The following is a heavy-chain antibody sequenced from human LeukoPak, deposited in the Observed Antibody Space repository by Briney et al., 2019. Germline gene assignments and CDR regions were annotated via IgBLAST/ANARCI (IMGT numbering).Heavy chain of an antibody. D-gene: IGHD3-22*01. V-gene: IGHV4-61*01. Sequence: PSETLSLTCTVSGDSVSSDRYYWSWIRQPPGKGLEWLAYIDYSGSTKYNPSLKSRVTITLDSSKNQFSLKLSPVTAADTAVYYCARDRRGYYDSSGYFDYWGQGTLVTVSS. J-gene: IGHJ4*02. CDR1: GDSVSSDRYY. CDR3: ARDRRGYYDSSGYFDY. CDR2: IDYSGST.